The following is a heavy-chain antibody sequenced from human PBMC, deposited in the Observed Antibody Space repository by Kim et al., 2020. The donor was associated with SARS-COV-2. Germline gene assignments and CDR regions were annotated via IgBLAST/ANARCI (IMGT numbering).Heavy chain of an antibody. D-gene: IGHD3-9*01. CDR1: GYTFTSYD. CDR2: TNPNSGNT. J-gene: IGHJ6*01. Sequence: AAVKVSCKASGYTFTSYDINWVRQATGQGLGWMGWTNPNSGNTGYAQKFQGRVTMTRNTSISTAYMELSSLRPEDTAVYYCARVQFRCFDWAIIAAVATPPDYYYGMDVWGEGTTVRVST. V-gene: IGHV1-8*01. CDR3: ARVQFRCFDWAIIAAVATPPDYYYGMDV.